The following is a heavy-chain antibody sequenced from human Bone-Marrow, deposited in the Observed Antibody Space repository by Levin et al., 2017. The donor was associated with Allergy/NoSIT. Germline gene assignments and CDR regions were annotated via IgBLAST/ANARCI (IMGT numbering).Heavy chain of an antibody. CDR2: ISYDGSNK. CDR3: AKDFTIFGVVIWSLGAGLDY. V-gene: IGHV3-30*18. CDR1: GFTFSSYG. Sequence: PGGSLRLSCAASGFTFSSYGMHWVRQAPGKGLEWVAVISYDGSNKYYADSVKGRFTISRDNSKNTLYLQMNSLRAEDTAVYYCAKDFTIFGVVIWSLGAGLDYWGQGTLVTVSS. J-gene: IGHJ4*02. D-gene: IGHD3-3*01.